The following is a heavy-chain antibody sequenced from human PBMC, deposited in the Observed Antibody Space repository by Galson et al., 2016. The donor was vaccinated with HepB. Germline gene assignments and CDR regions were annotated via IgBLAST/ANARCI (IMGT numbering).Heavy chain of an antibody. CDR3: ARCRWSHGHWDL. CDR1: GFTFSDYA. J-gene: IGHJ2*01. D-gene: IGHD4-23*01. V-gene: IGHV3-33*01. Sequence: SLRLSCAASGFTFSDYAMHWVRQAPGKGLEWVAVIWYDGSNKYYADSVKGRFTISRDNSKNTLYVQMNSLRDDGTAVYYCARCRWSHGHWDLWGRGTLVTVSS. CDR2: IWYDGSNK.